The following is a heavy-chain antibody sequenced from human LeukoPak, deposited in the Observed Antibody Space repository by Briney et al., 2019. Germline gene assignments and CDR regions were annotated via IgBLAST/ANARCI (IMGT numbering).Heavy chain of an antibody. D-gene: IGHD7-27*01. V-gene: IGHV4-4*09. Sequence: PSETLSLTCTVSGGSISSYYWSWIWQPPGKGLEWIGYIYTSGSTNYNPSLKSRVTISVDTSKNQFSLKLSSVTAADTAVYYCARPQGELGWFDPWGQGTLVTVSS. CDR1: GGSISSYY. CDR2: IYTSGST. J-gene: IGHJ5*02. CDR3: ARPQGELGWFDP.